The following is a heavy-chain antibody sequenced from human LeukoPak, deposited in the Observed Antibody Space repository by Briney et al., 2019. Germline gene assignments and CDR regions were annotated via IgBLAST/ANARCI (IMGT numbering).Heavy chain of an antibody. CDR3: ASRAPSYCSSTSCYAD. CDR2: IIPIFGTA. Sequence: ASVKVSCKASGGTFSSYAISWVRQAPGQGLEWMGGIIPIFGTANYAQKFQGRVTITADESTSTAYMELSSLRSEDTAVYYCASRAPSYCSSTSCYADWGQGTLVTVSS. V-gene: IGHV1-69*01. J-gene: IGHJ4*02. CDR1: GGTFSSYA. D-gene: IGHD2-2*01.